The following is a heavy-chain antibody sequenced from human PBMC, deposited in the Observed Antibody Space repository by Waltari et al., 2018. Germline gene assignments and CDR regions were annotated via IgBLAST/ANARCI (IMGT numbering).Heavy chain of an antibody. CDR1: GYSFTSYW. Sequence: VQLVQSGAEVKKPGESLKISCKGSGYSFTSYWIGWVRQMPGKGLEWMGRINPNSGGTNYAQKFQGRVTMTRDTSISTAYMELSRLRSDDTAVYYWARAGTYMVQGVIGDYWGQGTLVTVSS. CDR3: ARAGTYMVQGVIGDY. D-gene: IGHD3-10*01. V-gene: IGHV1-2*06. J-gene: IGHJ4*02. CDR2: INPNSGGT.